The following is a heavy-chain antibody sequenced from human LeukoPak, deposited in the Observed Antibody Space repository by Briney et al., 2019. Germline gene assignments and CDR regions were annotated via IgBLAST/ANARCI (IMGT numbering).Heavy chain of an antibody. CDR2: IYHSGST. V-gene: IGHV4-4*02. CDR1: GGSISSSNW. D-gene: IGHD6-19*01. CDR3: ASITPRGWYYFDY. Sequence: SETLSLTCAVSGGSISSSNWWSWVRQPPGKGLEWIGEIYHSGSTNYNPSLKSRVTISVDKSKNQFSLKLSSVTAADTAVYYCASITPRGWYYFDYWGQGTLVTVSS. J-gene: IGHJ4*02.